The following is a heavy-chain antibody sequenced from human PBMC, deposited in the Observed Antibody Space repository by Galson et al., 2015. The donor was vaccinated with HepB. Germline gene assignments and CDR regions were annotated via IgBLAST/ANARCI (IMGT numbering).Heavy chain of an antibody. J-gene: IGHJ4*02. CDR1: GISFDSYA. CDR3: AYGSGSYFLVN. CDR2: ISYDGGTT. V-gene: IGHV3-30*14. Sequence: SLRLSCATSGISFDSYAMHWDRQAPGKGLEWMAVISYDGGTTFHADSVKGRFTISRDNSGKTLYLQMNSLRSDYTAIYYFAYGSGSYFLVNWGQGTLVTVSS. D-gene: IGHD3-10*01.